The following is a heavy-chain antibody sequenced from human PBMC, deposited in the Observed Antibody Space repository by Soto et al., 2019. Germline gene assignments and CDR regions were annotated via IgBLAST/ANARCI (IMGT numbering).Heavy chain of an antibody. V-gene: IGHV3-33*06. CDR1: GFTFSSYG. D-gene: IGHD3-22*01. J-gene: IGHJ6*03. Sequence: GGSLRLSCAASGFTFSSYGMHWVRQAPGKGLEWVAVIWYDGSNKYYADSVKGRFTISRDNSKNTLYLQMNSLRAEDTAVYYCAKAVVADYYYYYMDVWGKGTTVTVSS. CDR2: IWYDGSNK. CDR3: AKAVVADYYYYYMDV.